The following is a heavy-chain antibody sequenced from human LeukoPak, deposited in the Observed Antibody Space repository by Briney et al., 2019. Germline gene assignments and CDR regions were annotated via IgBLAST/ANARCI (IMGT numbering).Heavy chain of an antibody. Sequence: SVKVSCKASGGTFSSYAISWVRQAPGQGLEWMGRIIPILGIANYAQKFQGRVTITADKSTSTAYMELSSLRSEGTAVYYCARGYSYGPSDYWGQGTLVTVSS. CDR3: ARGYSYGPSDY. CDR1: GGTFSSYA. CDR2: IIPILGIA. J-gene: IGHJ4*02. V-gene: IGHV1-69*04. D-gene: IGHD5-18*01.